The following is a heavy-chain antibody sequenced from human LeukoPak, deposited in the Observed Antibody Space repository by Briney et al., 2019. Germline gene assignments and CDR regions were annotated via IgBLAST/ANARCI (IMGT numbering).Heavy chain of an antibody. D-gene: IGHD3-10*01. CDR3: ARDPGTLLRGSRRGHDGNYYYMDV. Sequence: SETLSLTCAVYGGSFSGYYWSWIRQPPGKGLEWIGEINHSGSTNYNPSLKSRVTISVDTSKNQFSLKLSSVTAADTAVYYCARDPGTLLRGSRRGHDGNYYYMDVWGKGTTVTISS. CDR2: INHSGST. CDR1: GGSFSGYY. V-gene: IGHV4-34*01. J-gene: IGHJ6*03.